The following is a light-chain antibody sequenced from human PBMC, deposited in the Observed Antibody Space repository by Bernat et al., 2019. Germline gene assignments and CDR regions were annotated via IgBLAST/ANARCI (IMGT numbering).Light chain of an antibody. V-gene: IGKV1-12*01. Sequence: DIQMTQSPSSLSASVGDTFTITCLAIQSISNWLAWYQQKPGKAPKLLIYKASSLQSGVPSRFSGSGSGTDFTLTISNLQSEDFATYYCQHYISSPYNFGQGTKVEIK. CDR1: QSISNW. CDR2: KAS. CDR3: QHYISSPYN. J-gene: IGKJ2*01.